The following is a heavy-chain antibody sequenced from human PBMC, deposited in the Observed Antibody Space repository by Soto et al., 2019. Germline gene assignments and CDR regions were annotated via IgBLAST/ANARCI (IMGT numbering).Heavy chain of an antibody. CDR2: SSSSSSTI. CDR1: GFTFSSYS. Sequence: LRLSCAASGFTFSSYSMNWVRQAPGKGLEWVSYSSSSSSTIYYADSVKGRFTISRDNAKNSLYLQMNSLRDEDTAVYYCARDKVVVTAQSKYYYYYGMDVWGQGTTVTVSS. CDR3: ARDKVVVTAQSKYYYYYGMDV. D-gene: IGHD2-21*02. V-gene: IGHV3-48*02. J-gene: IGHJ6*02.